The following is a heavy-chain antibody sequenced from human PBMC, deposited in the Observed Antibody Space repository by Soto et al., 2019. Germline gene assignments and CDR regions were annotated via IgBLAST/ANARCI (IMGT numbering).Heavy chain of an antibody. CDR2: ISAYNGNT. D-gene: IGHD1-26*01. V-gene: IGHV1-18*01. J-gene: IGHJ5*02. CDR1: GYTFTSYG. Sequence: GALVKVSCKASGYTFTSYGISWVRQAPGQGLEWMGWISAYNGNTNYAQKLQGRVTMTTDTSTSTAYMELRSLRSDDTAVYYCARDLLSRGWGLLPHNWFDPWGQGTLVTVSS. CDR3: ARDLLSRGWGLLPHNWFDP.